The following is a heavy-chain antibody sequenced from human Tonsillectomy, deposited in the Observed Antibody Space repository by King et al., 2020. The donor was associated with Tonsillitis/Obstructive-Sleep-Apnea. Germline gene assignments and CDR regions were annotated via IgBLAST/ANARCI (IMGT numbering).Heavy chain of an antibody. CDR2: FDPEDGET. CDR3: TTGPDRSTWPGFY. V-gene: IGHV1-24*01. D-gene: IGHD1-14*01. J-gene: IGHJ4*02. Sequence: QLVQSGAEVKKPGASVKVSCKVSGYTLTELSMHWVRQAPGKGLEWMGVFDPEDGETIYAQKFQGRVTMTEDTSTDTAYMELSSLRYEDTAVYYCTTGPDRSTWPGFYWGQGTLVTVSS. CDR1: GYTLTELS.